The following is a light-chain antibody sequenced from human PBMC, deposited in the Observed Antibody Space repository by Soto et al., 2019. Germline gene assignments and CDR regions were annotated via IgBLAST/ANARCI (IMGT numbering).Light chain of an antibody. V-gene: IGKV3-20*01. Sequence: PGERVTLSCRASQSVNTNLAWYQQKPGQAPRLLIYGASRKATGIPHRFSGRGSVTDFTLTISRLEPEDFAVYYCQQYPSSPQTFGQGNEVXIK. CDR3: QQYPSSPQT. CDR1: QSVNTN. CDR2: GAS. J-gene: IGKJ1*01.